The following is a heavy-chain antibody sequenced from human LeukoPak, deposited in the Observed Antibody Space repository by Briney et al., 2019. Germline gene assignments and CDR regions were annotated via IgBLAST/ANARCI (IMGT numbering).Heavy chain of an antibody. D-gene: IGHD6-13*01. Sequence: ASVKVSCKASGYTFTGYYMHWVRHAPGQGLEWMGWINPNSGGTNYAQKFQGRVTMTRDTSISTAYIELSRLRSDDKAVYYCARKASSSWYSVFDYWGQGTLVTVSS. CDR2: INPNSGGT. J-gene: IGHJ4*02. CDR1: GYTFTGYY. V-gene: IGHV1-2*02. CDR3: ARKASSSWYSVFDY.